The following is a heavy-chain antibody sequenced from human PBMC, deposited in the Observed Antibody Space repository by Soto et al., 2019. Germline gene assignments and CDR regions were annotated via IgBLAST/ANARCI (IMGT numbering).Heavy chain of an antibody. CDR3: ATVGTGSYNWLDP. Sequence: EVQLVESGGGLVQPGGSLRLSCAASGFTFSNNWMHWVRQAPGKGLVWVSRINGDGSRKNYADSVRGRFTISRDNAKNTLFLQMNGLRAEDTAVYYCATVGTGSYNWLDPWGQGTLVTVSS. V-gene: IGHV3-74*01. CDR2: INGDGSRK. CDR1: GFTFSNNW. J-gene: IGHJ5*02. D-gene: IGHD1-26*01.